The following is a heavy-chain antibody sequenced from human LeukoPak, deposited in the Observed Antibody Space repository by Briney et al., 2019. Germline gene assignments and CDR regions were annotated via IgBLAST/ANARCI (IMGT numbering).Heavy chain of an antibody. CDR1: GGSFSIYY. J-gene: IGHJ6*03. Sequence: SETLSLTCTVSGGSFSIYYWNWIRQPAGKGLEWIGYIYYSGSTNYNPSLKSRVTISVDTSKNQFSLKLSSVTAADTAVYYCARDISNYYYYYMDVWGKGTTVTVSS. CDR2: IYYSGST. CDR3: ARDISNYYYYYMDV. V-gene: IGHV4-59*01.